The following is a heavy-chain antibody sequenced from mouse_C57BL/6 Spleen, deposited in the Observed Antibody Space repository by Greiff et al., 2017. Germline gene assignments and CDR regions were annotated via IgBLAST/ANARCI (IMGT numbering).Heavy chain of an antibody. CDR1: GFTFRSSA. J-gene: IGHJ1*03. D-gene: IGHD1-1*01. CDR3: AREVVVATDYWYFDG. CDR2: LSDGGSYT. Sequence: EVTVVESGGGLVKPGGSLKLSCAASGFTFRSSALSWVRQTPAKRLVWVATLSDGGSYTYSPDNVKGRFTISIDNAKNKLYLQMSHLKSEDTAMDYCAREVVVATDYWYFDGWGTGNTVTVSS. V-gene: IGHV5-4*01.